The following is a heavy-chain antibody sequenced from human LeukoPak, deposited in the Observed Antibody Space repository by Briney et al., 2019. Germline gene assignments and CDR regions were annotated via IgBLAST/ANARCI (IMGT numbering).Heavy chain of an antibody. D-gene: IGHD5-18*01. Sequence: GGSLRLSCAASGFTFSSYWMSWVRQAPGKGLEWVSYISSSSSTIYYADSVKGRFTISRDNAKNSLYLQMNSLRDEDTAVYYCAREGYSYGSYGMDVWGQGTTVTVSS. CDR3: AREGYSYGSYGMDV. CDR1: GFTFSSYW. CDR2: ISSSSSTI. J-gene: IGHJ6*02. V-gene: IGHV3-48*02.